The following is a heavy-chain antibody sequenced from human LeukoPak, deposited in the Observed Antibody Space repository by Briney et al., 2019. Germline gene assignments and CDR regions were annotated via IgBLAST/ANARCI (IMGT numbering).Heavy chain of an antibody. CDR3: ARDFYSITIFGVATSDNWFDP. J-gene: IGHJ5*02. CDR1: GYTFTSYG. CDR2: ISAYNGNT. D-gene: IGHD3-3*01. Sequence: ASVKVSCKASGYTFTSYGICWVRQAPGQGLEWMGWISAYNGNTNYAQKLQSRVTMTTDTSTSTAHMELRSLRSDDTAVYYCARDFYSITIFGVATSDNWFDPWGQGTLVTVSS. V-gene: IGHV1-18*01.